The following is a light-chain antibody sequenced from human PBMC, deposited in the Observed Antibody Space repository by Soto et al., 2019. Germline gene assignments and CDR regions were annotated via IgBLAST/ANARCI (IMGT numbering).Light chain of an antibody. CDR2: AAS. Sequence: PSSLCAAVGIGVTITCRASQGINNYLAWYPQKPGKVPKVLIYAASGRATGIPDRFSGSGSGTDFTLTSSRLEPEDFAVYYCQQYGRTFGQGTKVDIK. CDR3: QQYGRT. CDR1: QGINNY. V-gene: IGKV1-NL1*01. J-gene: IGKJ1*01.